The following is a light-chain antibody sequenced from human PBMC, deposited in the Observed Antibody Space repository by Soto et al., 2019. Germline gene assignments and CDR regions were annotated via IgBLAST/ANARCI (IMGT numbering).Light chain of an antibody. Sequence: QSALTQPRSVSGSPGQSVTISCTGTSSDVGGYNYVSWYQQHPGKAPKLMIYDVTKRPSGVPDRFSGSKSGNTASLTISGLQAEDEADYHCCSYAGSYTFAVFGTGTKLTVL. J-gene: IGLJ1*01. CDR1: SSDVGGYNY. CDR3: CSYAGSYTFAV. V-gene: IGLV2-11*01. CDR2: DVT.